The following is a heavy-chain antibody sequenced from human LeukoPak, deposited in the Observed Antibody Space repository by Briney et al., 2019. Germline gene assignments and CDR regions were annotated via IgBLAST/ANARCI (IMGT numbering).Heavy chain of an antibody. V-gene: IGHV3-23*01. J-gene: IGHJ4*02. CDR3: AKDLAGGHRLRGV. Sequence: GGSLRLSCAASGFTFSSYAMSWVRQAPGKGLEWVSAISGSGGSTYYADSVKGRFTISRDNSKNTPYLQMNSLRAEDTAVYYCAKDLAGGHRLRGVWGQGTLVTVSS. D-gene: IGHD6-19*01. CDR1: GFTFSSYA. CDR2: ISGSGGST.